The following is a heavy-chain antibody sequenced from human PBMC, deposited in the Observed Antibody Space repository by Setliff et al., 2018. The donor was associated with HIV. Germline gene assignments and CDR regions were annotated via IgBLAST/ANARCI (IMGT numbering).Heavy chain of an antibody. V-gene: IGHV1-2*02. D-gene: IGHD5-18*01. Sequence: ASVKVSCKASGYPFTGYYIHWVRQAPGQGLQWMRWINPDSGGSVSAEKLQGRVTMTRDTSISTAYLELNSLISADTAVSHCATGGDSPLVKGYYFAFWGQGTLVTSPQ. CDR1: GYPFTGYY. CDR3: ATGGDSPLVKGYYFAF. CDR2: INPDSGGS. J-gene: IGHJ4*02.